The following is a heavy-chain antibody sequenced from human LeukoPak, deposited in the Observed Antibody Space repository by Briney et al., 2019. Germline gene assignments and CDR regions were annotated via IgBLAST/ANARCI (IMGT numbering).Heavy chain of an antibody. CDR1: GGTFSSYA. J-gene: IGHJ4*02. V-gene: IGHV1-69*04. Sequence: SVKVSCKASGGTFSSYAISWVRQAPGQGLEWMGMIIPILGIANYAQRFQGRVTITADKSTSTAYMELSSLRSEDTAVYYCAREREVAGFDYWGQGTLVTVSS. CDR3: AREREVAGFDY. D-gene: IGHD6-19*01. CDR2: IIPILGIA.